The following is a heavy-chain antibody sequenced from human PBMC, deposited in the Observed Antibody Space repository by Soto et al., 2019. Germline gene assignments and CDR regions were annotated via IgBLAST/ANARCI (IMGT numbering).Heavy chain of an antibody. CDR2: IIPMFDTA. J-gene: IGHJ3*01. CDR1: GGTFGRNA. CDR3: ARPQGSGWRFNALDF. D-gene: IGHD6-19*01. V-gene: IGHV1-69*13. Sequence: ASVKVSCKASGGTFGRNAINWVRQAPGQGLEWMGGIIPMFDTANHAQKFRDRIVITADESTNTAYLELNSLRYEDTAIYYCARPQGSGWRFNALDFWGQGTVVTVSS.